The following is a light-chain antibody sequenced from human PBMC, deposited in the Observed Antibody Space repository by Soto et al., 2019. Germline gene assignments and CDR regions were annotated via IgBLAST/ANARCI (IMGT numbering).Light chain of an antibody. Sequence: DIQMTQSPSSLSASVGASVTITCRASQNIYNYLNWYQQKPGKAPRLLIYAASTLHSGVPSRFTGSGSGTDFSLTINGLQPEVFATYYCQHSYTAPPFTFGQGIRLEI. V-gene: IGKV1-39*01. CDR1: QNIYNY. CDR2: AAS. CDR3: QHSYTAPPFT. J-gene: IGKJ2*01.